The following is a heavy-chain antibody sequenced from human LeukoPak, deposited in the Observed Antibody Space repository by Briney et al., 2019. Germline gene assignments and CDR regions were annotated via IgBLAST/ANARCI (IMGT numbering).Heavy chain of an antibody. V-gene: IGHV3-21*01. CDR2: ISSSSSYI. J-gene: IGHJ4*02. D-gene: IGHD2-2*01. CDR1: GFTFRSNT. CDR3: ARDQCSSTSCYCAY. Sequence: GSLRLSCAASGFTFRSNTMNWVRQAPGKGLEWVSSISSSSSYIYYADSVRGRFTISRDNAKNSLHLQMNSLSAEDTAVYYCARDQCSSTSCYCAYWGQGTLVTVSS.